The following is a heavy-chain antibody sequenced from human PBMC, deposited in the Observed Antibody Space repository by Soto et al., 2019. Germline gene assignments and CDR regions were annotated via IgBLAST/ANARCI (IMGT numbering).Heavy chain of an antibody. J-gene: IGHJ4*02. V-gene: IGHV1-18*01. D-gene: IGHD1-1*01. CDR1: GYTFTSYG. CDR3: ARGRYGDY. Sequence: QVRLVQSGAEVKKPGASVKVSCKGSGYTFTSYGITWVRQAPGQGLEWMGWISAHNGNTNYAQKLQGRVTVARDTSKSTAYMELRSLRSDDTAVYYCARGRYGDYWGQGALVTVSS. CDR2: ISAHNGNT.